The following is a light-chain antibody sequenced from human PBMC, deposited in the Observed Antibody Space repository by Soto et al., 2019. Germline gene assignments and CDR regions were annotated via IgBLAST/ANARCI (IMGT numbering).Light chain of an antibody. CDR1: QSVGNNY. V-gene: IGKV3-20*01. J-gene: IGKJ1*01. CDR2: DAS. Sequence: DIVLTHSPGTLSWSPGERATLSCRASQSVGNNYLVWYQQKPGQAPRLLISDASNRATGIPDRFSGSGSGTDFTLTINRLEPEDFAVYYCQQCATTPLTLGQGTKVDIK. CDR3: QQCATTPLT.